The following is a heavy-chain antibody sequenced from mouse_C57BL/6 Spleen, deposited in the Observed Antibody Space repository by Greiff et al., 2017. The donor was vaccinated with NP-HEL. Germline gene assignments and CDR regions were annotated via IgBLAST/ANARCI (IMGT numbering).Heavy chain of an antibody. D-gene: IGHD6-1*01. CDR3: ARWAARAMDY. V-gene: IGHV1-66*01. CDR1: GYSFTSYY. CDR2: IYPGSGNT. Sequence: QVHVKQSGPELVKPGASVKISCKASGYSFTSYYIHWVKQRPGQGLEWIGWIYPGSGNTKYNEKFKGKATLTADTSSSTAYMQLSSLTSEDSAVYYCARWAARAMDYWGQGTSVTVSS. J-gene: IGHJ4*01.